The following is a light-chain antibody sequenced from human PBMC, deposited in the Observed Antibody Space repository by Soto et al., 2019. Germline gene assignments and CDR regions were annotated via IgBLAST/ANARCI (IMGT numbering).Light chain of an antibody. Sequence: QSAPTPPRPVSGSPGQSVTISCTGNRNDIGGYNYVSWYQQHPGNAPKLMIYDVSKRPSGFPDRFSGFKSGNTASLTISGLQAEDEADYSCCSHAGTYIYVFGTGTKVTVL. CDR3: CSHAGTYIYV. V-gene: IGLV2-11*01. CDR2: DVS. CDR1: RNDIGGYNY. J-gene: IGLJ1*01.